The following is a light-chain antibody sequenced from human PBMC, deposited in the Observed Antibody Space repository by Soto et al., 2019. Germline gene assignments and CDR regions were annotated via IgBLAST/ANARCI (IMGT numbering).Light chain of an antibody. V-gene: IGLV2-18*02. J-gene: IGLJ2*01. CDR3: SSYTSSNTLI. Sequence: QSVLTQPPSVSGSPGQSVTISCTGTSRDIGAYNRVSWYQQPPGTAPKLMIYEVRDRTSGVPDRFSGSKSGNTASLTISGLQAEHEADYYCSSYTSSNTLIFGGGTKLTVL. CDR2: EVR. CDR1: SRDIGAYNR.